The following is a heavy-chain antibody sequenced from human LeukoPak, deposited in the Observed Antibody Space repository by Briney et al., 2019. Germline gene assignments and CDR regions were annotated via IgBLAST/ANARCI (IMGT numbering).Heavy chain of an antibody. J-gene: IGHJ4*02. D-gene: IGHD5-18*01. CDR2: IYHSGST. CDR3: AIESGYGVDYFDY. V-gene: IGHV4-30-2*01. CDR1: GGSISSGGYS. Sequence: SETLSLTCAVSGGSISSGGYSWSWIRQPPGKGLEWIGYIYHSGSTYYNPSLKSRVTISVDRSKNQFSLKLSSVTAADTAVYYCAIESGYGVDYFDYWGQGTLDTVSS.